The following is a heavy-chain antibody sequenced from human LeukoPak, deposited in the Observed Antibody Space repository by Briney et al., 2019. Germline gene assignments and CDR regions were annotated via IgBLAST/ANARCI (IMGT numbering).Heavy chain of an antibody. J-gene: IGHJ3*02. CDR2: INHSGST. CDR1: GGSFSGYY. V-gene: IGHV4-34*01. Sequence: SETLSLTCAVYGGSFSGYYWSWIRQPPGKGLEWIGEINHSGSTNYNPSLKSRVTISVDTSKNQFSLKLSSVTAADTAEYYCARSRSGYSYDHAAFDIWGQGTMVTVSS. CDR3: ARSRSGYSYDHAAFDI. D-gene: IGHD5-18*01.